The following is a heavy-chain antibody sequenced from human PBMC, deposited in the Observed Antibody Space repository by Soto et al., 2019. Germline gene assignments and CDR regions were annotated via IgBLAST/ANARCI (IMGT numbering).Heavy chain of an antibody. V-gene: IGHV3-30-3*01. CDR1: GFTFSSYA. CDR3: AKDRRWYYDILTGYSDFDY. J-gene: IGHJ4*02. CDR2: ISYDGSNK. Sequence: GGSLRLSCAASGFTFSSYAMHWVRQAPGKGLGWVAVISYDGSNKYYADSVKGRFTISRDNSKNTLYLQMNSLRAEDTAVYYCAKDRRWYYDILTGYSDFDYWGQGTLVTVSS. D-gene: IGHD3-9*01.